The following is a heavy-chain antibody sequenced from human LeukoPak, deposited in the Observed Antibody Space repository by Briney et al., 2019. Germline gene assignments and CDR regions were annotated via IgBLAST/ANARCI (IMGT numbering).Heavy chain of an antibody. J-gene: IGHJ4*02. Sequence: PGRSLRLSCAASGFTFSSYAMHWVRQAPGKGLEWVAVISYDGSNKYYADSVKGRFTISRDNSKNTLYLQMNSLRAEDTAVYYCAKDVRFLEWLLSYWGQGTLVTVSS. CDR2: ISYDGSNK. V-gene: IGHV3-30*04. D-gene: IGHD3-3*01. CDR3: AKDVRFLEWLLSY. CDR1: GFTFSSYA.